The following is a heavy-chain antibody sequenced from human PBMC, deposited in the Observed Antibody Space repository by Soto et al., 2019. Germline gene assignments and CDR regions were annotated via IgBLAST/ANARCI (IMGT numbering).Heavy chain of an antibody. CDR2: ISGSGGST. D-gene: IGHD3-22*01. CDR3: AKDTQYYYDSSGYNFDY. V-gene: IGHV3-23*01. CDR1: GFTFSSYA. J-gene: IGHJ4*02. Sequence: GGSLRLSCAASGFTFSSYAMSWVRQAPGKGLEWVSAISGSGGSTYYADSVKGRFTISRDNSKNTLYLQMNSLRAEDTAVYYCAKDTQYYYDSSGYNFDYWGQGTLVTVSS.